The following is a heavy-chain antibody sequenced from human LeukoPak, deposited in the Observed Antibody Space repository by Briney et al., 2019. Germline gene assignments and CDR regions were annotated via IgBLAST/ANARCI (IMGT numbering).Heavy chain of an antibody. D-gene: IGHD3-22*01. J-gene: IGHJ5*02. CDR1: GGSISSSSYY. Sequence: PSETPSLTCTVSGGSISSSSYYWGWIRQPPGKGLEWIGYIYYSGSTNYNPSLKSRVTISVDTSKNQFSLKLSSVTAADTAVYYCAALVVVSQGESWFDPWGQGTLVTVSS. V-gene: IGHV4-61*05. CDR3: AALVVVSQGESWFDP. CDR2: IYYSGST.